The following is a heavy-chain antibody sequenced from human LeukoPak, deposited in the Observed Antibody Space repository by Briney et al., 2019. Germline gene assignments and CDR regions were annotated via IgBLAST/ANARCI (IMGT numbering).Heavy chain of an antibody. J-gene: IGHJ4*02. CDR3: ARAYPNFDYGSGSYILDY. CDR2: ISAYNGNT. D-gene: IGHD3-10*01. CDR1: GYSFTGYW. V-gene: IGHV1-18*04. Sequence: GESLKISCKGSGYSFTGYWIGWVRQAPGQGLEWMGWISAYNGNTNYAQKLQGRVTMTTDTSTSTAYMELRSLRSDDTAVYYCARAYPNFDYGSGSYILDYWGQGTLVTVSS.